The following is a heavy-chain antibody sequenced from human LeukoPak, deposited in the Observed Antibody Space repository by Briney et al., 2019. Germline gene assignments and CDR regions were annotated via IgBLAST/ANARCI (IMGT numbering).Heavy chain of an antibody. V-gene: IGHV1-69*06. CDR3: ARVAAPGNRFWFDP. Sequence: SVKVSCKASGGTFNSYAISWVRQAPGQGLEWMGSIIPMFGTPNNAQKFQDRVTITADKSTNTAYMELSSLRSEDTAVYYCARVAAPGNRFWFDPWGQGTLVTVSS. CDR1: GGTFNSYA. J-gene: IGHJ5*02. D-gene: IGHD6-13*01. CDR2: IIPMFGTP.